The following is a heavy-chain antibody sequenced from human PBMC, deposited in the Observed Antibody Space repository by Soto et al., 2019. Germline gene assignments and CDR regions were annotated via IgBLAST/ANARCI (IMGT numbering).Heavy chain of an antibody. V-gene: IGHV3-7*02. CDR1: GFTFSTYW. CDR2: IKQDGSEK. Sequence: EVQLVESGGGLVQPGGSLRLSCAASGFTFSTYWMSWVRQAPGKGLEWVANIKQDGSEKSYVDSVKGRFTISRDNAKNSLSLQRNSLRAEDTAVYYCVQQLSLRQWGQGTLVTVSS. J-gene: IGHJ1*01. CDR3: VQQLSLRQ. D-gene: IGHD4-4*01.